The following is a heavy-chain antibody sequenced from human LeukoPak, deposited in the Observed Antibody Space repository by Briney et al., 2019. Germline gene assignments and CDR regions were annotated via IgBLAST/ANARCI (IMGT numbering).Heavy chain of an antibody. CDR3: ARGRWNDDKMGAFDI. CDR1: GYTFTSYA. V-gene: IGHV1-3*01. D-gene: IGHD1-1*01. CDR2: INAGNGNT. J-gene: IGHJ3*02. Sequence: GASVKVSCKASGYTFTSYAMHWVRQAPGQRLEWMGWINAGNGNTKYSQKFQGRVAITRDESTSTAYMELSSLRSEDTAVYYCARGRWNDDKMGAFDIWGQGTMVTVSS.